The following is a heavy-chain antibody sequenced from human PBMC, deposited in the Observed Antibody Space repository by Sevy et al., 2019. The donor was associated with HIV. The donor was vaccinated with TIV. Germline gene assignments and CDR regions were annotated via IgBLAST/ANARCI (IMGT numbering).Heavy chain of an antibody. CDR3: ARDVHADRTGGS. CDR2: IYTSGNT. CDR1: GASISSGDYS. Sequence: SETLSLTCTVSGASISSGDYSWSWIRQPAGEGLEWIGRIYTSGNTKYNPSLKSRVTISLDTSKNQFSLKLNSVTAADTAVYYCARDVHADRTGGSWGQGTLVTVSS. D-gene: IGHD3-10*01. V-gene: IGHV4-61*02. J-gene: IGHJ5*02.